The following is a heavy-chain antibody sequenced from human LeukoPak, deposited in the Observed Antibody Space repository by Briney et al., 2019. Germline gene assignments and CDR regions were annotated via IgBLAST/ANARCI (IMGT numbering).Heavy chain of an antibody. CDR2: INHSGST. CDR3: ARTRITIFGVAKSRFDY. CDR1: GGSFSGYY. D-gene: IGHD3-3*01. V-gene: IGHV4-34*01. Sequence: SETLSLTCAVYGGSFSGYYWSWIRQPPGKGLEWIGEINHSGSTNYNPSLKSRATISVDTSKNQFSLKLSSVTAADTAVYYCARTRITIFGVAKSRFDYWGQGTLVTVSS. J-gene: IGHJ4*02.